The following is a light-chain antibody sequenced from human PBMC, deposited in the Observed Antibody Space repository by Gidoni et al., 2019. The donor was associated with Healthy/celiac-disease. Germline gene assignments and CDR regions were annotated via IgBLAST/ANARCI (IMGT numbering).Light chain of an antibody. Sequence: IVMTQSPDSLSVSLGERATINCKSSQRVLYSSNNKKFLAWYQQIPGQPPKLLISWASTRESGVPDRFSASGSVTDFTLTISSLQAEDVAVYYCQQYYSSPLTFGGGTKVEIK. CDR3: QQYYSSPLT. CDR2: WAS. V-gene: IGKV4-1*01. J-gene: IGKJ4*01. CDR1: QRVLYSSNNKKF.